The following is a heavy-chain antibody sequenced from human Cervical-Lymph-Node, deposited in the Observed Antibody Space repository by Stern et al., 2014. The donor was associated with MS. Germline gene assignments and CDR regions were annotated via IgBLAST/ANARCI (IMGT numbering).Heavy chain of an antibody. CDR1: GFTFDACA. D-gene: IGHD3-16*02. J-gene: IGHJ4*02. V-gene: IGHV3-9*01. CDR3: AKDISERHYYFDS. CDR2: ISWNSNNI. Sequence: VQLGESGGGSVQPGRSLRISCAASGFTFDACAMPWVRPAPGTGLELVSGISWNSNNIGYADSVRGRFTISRDNAKNSLYLQMNGLRPEDTALYYCAKDISERHYYFDSWGEGTLVTVSS.